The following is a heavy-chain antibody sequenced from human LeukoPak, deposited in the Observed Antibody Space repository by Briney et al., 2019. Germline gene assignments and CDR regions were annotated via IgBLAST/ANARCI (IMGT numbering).Heavy chain of an antibody. D-gene: IGHD3-10*01. CDR1: GFTFSSYG. CDR2: IWYDGSNK. V-gene: IGHV3-33*01. J-gene: IGHJ4*02. Sequence: PGGSLRLPCAASGFTFSSYGMHWVRQAPGKGLEWVAVIWYDGSNKYYADSVKGRFTISRDNSKNTLYLQMNSLRAEDTAVYYCARSYYYGSGSYYQGYWGQGTLVTVSS. CDR3: ARSYYYGSGSYYQGY.